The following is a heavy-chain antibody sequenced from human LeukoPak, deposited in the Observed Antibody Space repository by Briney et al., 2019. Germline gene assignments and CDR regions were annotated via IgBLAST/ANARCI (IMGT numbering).Heavy chain of an antibody. CDR2: IKSDGSST. V-gene: IGHV3-74*01. CDR1: GFTFGGYW. Sequence: GGSLRLSCAASGFTFGGYWMHWVRQAPGKGLVWVSRIKSDGSSTSYADSVKGRFTISRDNAKNTLYLQMNSLRAEDTAVYYCARSNWFDPWGQGTLVTVSS. CDR3: ARSNWFDP. J-gene: IGHJ5*02.